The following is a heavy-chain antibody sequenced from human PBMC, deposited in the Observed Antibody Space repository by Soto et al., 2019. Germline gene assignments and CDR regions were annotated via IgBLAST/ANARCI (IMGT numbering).Heavy chain of an antibody. CDR2: IYPHDSST. J-gene: IGHJ4*02. Sequence: GESLKISGMGSGYSFTNYWIGWVRQMPGKGLEWMGIIYPHDSSTRYSPSFQGQATISADKSITTAYLQWSSLRASDTAMYYCARRLSYSSGWDCWGQGTLVTVSS. V-gene: IGHV5-51*01. D-gene: IGHD6-25*01. CDR1: GYSFTNYW. CDR3: ARRLSYSSGWDC.